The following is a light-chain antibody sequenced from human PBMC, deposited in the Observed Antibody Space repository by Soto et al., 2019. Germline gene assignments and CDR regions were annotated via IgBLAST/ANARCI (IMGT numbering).Light chain of an antibody. CDR2: DTN. CDR3: LLSYSGARI. Sequence: QAVVTQEPSLTVSPGGTVTLTCGSSTGAVTSGHYPYWFQQKPGQAPTTLIYDTNNKHSWTPARFSGSLLGGKAALTLSGAQPEDEAEYHCLLSYSGARIFGGGTKLTVL. J-gene: IGLJ2*01. V-gene: IGLV7-46*01. CDR1: TGAVTSGHY.